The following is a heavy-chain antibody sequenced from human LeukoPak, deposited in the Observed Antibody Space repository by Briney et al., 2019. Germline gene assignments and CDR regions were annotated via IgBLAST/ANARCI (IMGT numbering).Heavy chain of an antibody. CDR2: INAGSGHT. CDR1: GYTFTSYA. J-gene: IGHJ5*02. V-gene: IGHV1-3*03. CDR3: ARDNSVGDIAWWFDP. Sequence: ASVKVSCKASGYTFTSYAIHWVRQAPGQRLEWMGWINAGSGHTKYSQEFQGRVTITRDMSTTTDYMELSSLRSEDTAVYYCARDNSVGDIAWWFDPWGQGTLVTVSS. D-gene: IGHD3-16*02.